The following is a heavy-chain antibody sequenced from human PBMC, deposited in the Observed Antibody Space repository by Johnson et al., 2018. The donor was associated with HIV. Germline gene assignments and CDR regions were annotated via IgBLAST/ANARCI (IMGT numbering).Heavy chain of an antibody. CDR1: GFTFSNYG. J-gene: IGHJ3*01. Sequence: QVQLVESGGGVVQPGRSLRLSCAASGFTFSNYGMHWVRQAPGKGLEWVAVIWYDGSNKYYADSVKGRFIISRDNAKNSLYLQMNSLRAEDTAVYYCATRDPTYRPGAFDLWGQGTMVTVSS. D-gene: IGHD1-14*01. CDR2: IWYDGSNK. V-gene: IGHV3-33*03. CDR3: ATRDPTYRPGAFDL.